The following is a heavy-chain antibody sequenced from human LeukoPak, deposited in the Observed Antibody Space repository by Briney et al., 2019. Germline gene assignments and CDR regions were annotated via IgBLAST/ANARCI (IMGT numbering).Heavy chain of an antibody. D-gene: IGHD5-24*01. V-gene: IGHV4-39*07. CDR3: ARGERWLQFALDY. J-gene: IGHJ4*02. Sequence: PSETLSLTCSVSGDSISSSTYYWGWIRQPPKKGLEWVGSFFYGGSTYYNPSLKSRVTISVDTSENQLSLKLSSVTAADTAVYYCARGERWLQFALDYWGQGTLVTVSS. CDR1: GDSISSSTYY. CDR2: FFYGGST.